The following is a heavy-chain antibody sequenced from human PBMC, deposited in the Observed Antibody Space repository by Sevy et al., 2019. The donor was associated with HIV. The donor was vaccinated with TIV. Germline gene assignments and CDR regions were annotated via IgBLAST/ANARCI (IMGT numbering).Heavy chain of an antibody. CDR3: ARYYVWGSYRIDY. Sequence: GGSLRLSCAASGFTFSSYWMSWVRQAPGKGLEWVANIKQDGSEKYYVDSVKGRFTISRDNAKNSLYLQMNSLRAEDTAGYYCARYYVWGSYRIDYWGQGTLVTVSS. J-gene: IGHJ4*02. D-gene: IGHD3-16*02. CDR2: IKQDGSEK. V-gene: IGHV3-7*03. CDR1: GFTFSSYW.